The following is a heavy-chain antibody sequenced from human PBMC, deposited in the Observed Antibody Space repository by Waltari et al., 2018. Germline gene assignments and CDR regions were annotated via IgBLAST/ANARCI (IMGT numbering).Heavy chain of an antibody. CDR3: AREGSMLEDSFDY. D-gene: IGHD2-8*01. Sequence: QVQLQESGPGLVKPSETLSLTCAVSGYSISSGYYWGWIRQPPGKGLEWIGSIDQSGSTYSNRSLKSRVTISVDTSKNQFSLKLGSVTAANPAVYYCAREGSMLEDSFDYWGQGTLVTVSS. CDR1: GYSISSGYY. V-gene: IGHV4-38-2*02. CDR2: IDQSGST. J-gene: IGHJ4*02.